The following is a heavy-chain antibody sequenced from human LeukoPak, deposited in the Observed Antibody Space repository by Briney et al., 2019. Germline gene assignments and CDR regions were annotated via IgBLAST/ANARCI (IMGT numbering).Heavy chain of an antibody. J-gene: IGHJ4*02. D-gene: IGHD2/OR15-2a*01. CDR2: IRSKAYGGTT. V-gene: IGHV3-49*04. CDR1: GFTFGDYA. Sequence: GGSLRLSCTASGFTFGDYAMSWVRQTPGKGLEWVGFIRSKAYGGTTEYAASVKGRFTISRDNAKNSLYLQMNSLSAEDTAVYYCARDVSFRYFDNWGQGTLVTVSS. CDR3: ARDVSFRYFDN.